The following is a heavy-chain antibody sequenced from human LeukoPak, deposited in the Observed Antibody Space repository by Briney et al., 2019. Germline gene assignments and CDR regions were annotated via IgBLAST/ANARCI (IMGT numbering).Heavy chain of an antibody. CDR2: INPNSGGT. CDR3: ARDIGYYYGSGTQGDYYAMYV. J-gene: IGHJ6*02. V-gene: IGHV1-2*02. CDR1: GYTFAGYY. D-gene: IGHD3-10*01. Sequence: ASVKVSCKASGYTFAGYYMHWVRQAPGQGLEWMGWINPNSGGTNYAQKFQGRVTMTRDTSISTAYMELSRLRSDDTAVYYCARDIGYYYGSGTQGDYYAMYVWGQGTTVTVSS.